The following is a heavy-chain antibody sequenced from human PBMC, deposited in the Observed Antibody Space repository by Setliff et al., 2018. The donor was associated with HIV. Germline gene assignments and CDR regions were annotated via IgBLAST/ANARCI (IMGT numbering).Heavy chain of an antibody. V-gene: IGHV3-48*01. CDR1: GFTFSSYS. D-gene: IGHD3-16*02. J-gene: IGHJ4*02. CDR3: VRLWSYDYVWGSYRPVDY. Sequence: LRLSCAASGFTFSSYSMNWVRQTPGKGLEWISYISATGTIKYADSVKGRFTISRDNAKNTLYLQMNSLRAEDTGVYYCVRLWSYDYVWGSYRPVDYWGRGTLVTVSS. CDR2: ISATGTI.